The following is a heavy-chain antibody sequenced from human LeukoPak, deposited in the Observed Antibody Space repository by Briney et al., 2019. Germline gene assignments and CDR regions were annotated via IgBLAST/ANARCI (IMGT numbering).Heavy chain of an antibody. CDR2: ISGSGGST. CDR3: AKEFRKLRLGFAY. V-gene: IGHV3-23*01. D-gene: IGHD5-12*01. J-gene: IGHJ4*02. CDR1: GFTFSSYS. Sequence: GGSLRLSCAASGFTFSSYSMNWVRQAPGKGLEWVSAISGSGGSTYYADSVKGRFTISRDNSKNTLYLQMNSLRAEDTAVYYCAKEFRKLRLGFAYWGQGTLVTVSS.